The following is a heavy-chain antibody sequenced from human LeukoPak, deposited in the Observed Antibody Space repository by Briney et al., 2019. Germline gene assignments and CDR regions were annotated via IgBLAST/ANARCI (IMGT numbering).Heavy chain of an antibody. Sequence: QTGGSLRLSCATSGFTFSQFAMTWVRQAPGKGLEWVSAISGSGGSTYYADSVKGRFTISRDNSKNTLYLQMNSLRAEDTAVYYCANPMIVVAELGPFDYWGQGTLVTVSS. D-gene: IGHD3-22*01. CDR1: GFTFSQFA. CDR2: ISGSGGST. J-gene: IGHJ4*02. V-gene: IGHV3-23*01. CDR3: ANPMIVVAELGPFDY.